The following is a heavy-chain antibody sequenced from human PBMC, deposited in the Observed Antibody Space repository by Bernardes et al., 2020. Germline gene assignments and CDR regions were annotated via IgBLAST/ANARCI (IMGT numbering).Heavy chain of an antibody. Sequence: SETLSLTCAVYGGSFSGYYWSWIRQPPGKGLEWIGEINHSGSTNYNPSLKSRVTISVDTSKNQFSLKLSSVTAADTAVYYCARGAVFEGDIVVVPAAGEYYGMDVWGKGTTVTVSS. J-gene: IGHJ6*04. D-gene: IGHD2-2*01. CDR2: INHSGST. CDR3: ARGAVFEGDIVVVPAAGEYYGMDV. V-gene: IGHV4-34*01. CDR1: GGSFSGYY.